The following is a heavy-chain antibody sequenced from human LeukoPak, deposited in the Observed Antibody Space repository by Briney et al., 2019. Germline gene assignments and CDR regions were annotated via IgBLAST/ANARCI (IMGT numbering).Heavy chain of an antibody. D-gene: IGHD1-26*01. CDR3: AREKKWELLGFGFDY. J-gene: IGHJ4*02. V-gene: IGHV4-61*01. CDR1: GGSVSSGSYY. Sequence: PSETLSLTCTVSGGSVSSGSYYWGWIRQPPGKGLEWIGYIYYSGSTNYNPSLKSRVTISVDTSKNQFSLELSSVTAADTAVYYCAREKKWELLGFGFDYWGQGTLVTVSS. CDR2: IYYSGST.